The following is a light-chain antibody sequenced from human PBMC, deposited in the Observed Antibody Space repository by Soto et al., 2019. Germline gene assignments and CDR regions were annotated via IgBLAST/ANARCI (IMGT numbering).Light chain of an antibody. CDR1: SSNIGSNT. CDR3: AAWDDSLNGPV. J-gene: IGLJ2*01. V-gene: IGLV1-44*01. Sequence: QSALTQSPSASGTPGQKVTISCSGSSSNIGSNTVNWYQHFPGTAPKLLIYGNNQRPSGVPDRVSGSRSGTSASLAISGLRSEDEADYYCAAWDDSLNGPVFGGGTKLTVL. CDR2: GNN.